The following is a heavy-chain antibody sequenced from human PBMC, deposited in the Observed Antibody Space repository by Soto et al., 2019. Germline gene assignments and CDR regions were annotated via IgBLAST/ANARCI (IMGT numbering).Heavy chain of an antibody. J-gene: IGHJ4*02. CDR2: IYHSGST. CDR3: ARAVSFGESDS. V-gene: IGHV4-61*01. CDR1: GDSISGGSYY. D-gene: IGHD3-10*01. Sequence: QVQLQESGPGLVKTSETLSLTCSVSGDSISGGSYYWSWIRRPPGKGLEWIGYIYHSGSTNYNPSPQRRVPISLDTSKNQFSLNLRSVTAADTAVYYCARAVSFGESDSWGQGILVTVSS.